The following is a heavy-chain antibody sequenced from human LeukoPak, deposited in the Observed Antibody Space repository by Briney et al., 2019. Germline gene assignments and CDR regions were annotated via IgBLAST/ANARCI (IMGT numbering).Heavy chain of an antibody. CDR3: AKDISQGYTYGFIEQDF. J-gene: IGHJ4*02. V-gene: IGHV3-23*01. D-gene: IGHD5-18*01. CDR1: GFTFSSYS. CDR2: ISGDDGST. Sequence: GGSLRLSCAASGFTFSSYSMTWVRQAPGKGLEWVSAISGDDGSTYYADSLKGRFTISRDNSKNTLYLQMNSLRAEDTAVYYCAKDISQGYTYGFIEQDFWGQGTPVTVSS.